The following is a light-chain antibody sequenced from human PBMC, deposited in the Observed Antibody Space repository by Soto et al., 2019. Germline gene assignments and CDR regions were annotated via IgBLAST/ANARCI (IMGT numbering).Light chain of an antibody. CDR1: QSISSW. CDR3: LHYNSYSKT. Sequence: IQMTQSPSTLSASVGDRVTITCRASQSISSWLAWYQQKPGKAPELLIFDASALESGVPSRFSGSGSGTEFTLTISSLQPDDSATFYCLHYNSYSKTFGQGTKVDIK. V-gene: IGKV1-5*01. CDR2: DAS. J-gene: IGKJ1*01.